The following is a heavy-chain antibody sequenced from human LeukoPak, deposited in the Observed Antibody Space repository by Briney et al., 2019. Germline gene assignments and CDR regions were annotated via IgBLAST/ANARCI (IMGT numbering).Heavy chain of an antibody. J-gene: IGHJ4*02. CDR2: INPSGGST. D-gene: IGHD3-22*01. Sequence: ASVKVSCKASGYTFTSYYMHWVRRAPGQGLEWMGIINPSGGSTSYAQKFQGRVTMTRDTSTSTVYMELSSLRSEDTAVYYCARERYYYDFSCYTRGISFDYWGQGTLVTVSS. CDR1: GYTFTSYY. V-gene: IGHV1-46*01. CDR3: ARERYYYDFSCYTRGISFDY.